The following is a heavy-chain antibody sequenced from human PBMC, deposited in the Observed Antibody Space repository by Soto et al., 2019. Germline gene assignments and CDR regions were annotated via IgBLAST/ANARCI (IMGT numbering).Heavy chain of an antibody. V-gene: IGHV3-23*01. D-gene: IGHD2-8*01. J-gene: IGHJ4*02. CDR1: GFTFSNYA. Sequence: PGGSLRLSCAASGFTFSNYAMSWVRQAPGKGLEWVSSISKSGGNTYYADSVKGRFTISRDNSKNTLYVQMNSLRAEDTAVYYCAKIPHQWSPEIDYWGQGTPVTVSS. CDR2: ISKSGGNT. CDR3: AKIPHQWSPEIDY.